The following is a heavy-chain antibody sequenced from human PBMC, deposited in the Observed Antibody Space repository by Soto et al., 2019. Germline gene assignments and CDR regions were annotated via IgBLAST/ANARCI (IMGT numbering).Heavy chain of an antibody. J-gene: IGHJ4*02. Sequence: GGSLSLSCAASGFPFRTYSMNWVRQAPWKGLEWVSYISSSSSTIFYTDSVKGRFTVSRDNAKNSLYLQMNSLSAEDTAVYYCSRPACRKDSSDRLDYWGQGTLVRVST. CDR3: SRPACRKDSSDRLDY. CDR1: GFPFRTYS. CDR2: ISSSSSTI. V-gene: IGHV3-48*01. D-gene: IGHD3-22*01.